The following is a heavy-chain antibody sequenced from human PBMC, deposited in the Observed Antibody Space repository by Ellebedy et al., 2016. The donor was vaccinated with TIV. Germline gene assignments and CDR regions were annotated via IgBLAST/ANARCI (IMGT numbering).Heavy chain of an antibody. CDR1: GFIFKNFL. V-gene: IGHV3-74*01. Sequence: PGGSLRLSCGASGFIFKNFLMYWVRQAPGKGPEWDSRINNDGSGTNYADSVKGRFTISRDNAKNTLYLDMNSLRVEDTAVYYCARGPVTADFWGQGTLVIVSS. CDR2: INNDGSGT. J-gene: IGHJ4*02. CDR3: ARGPVTADF. D-gene: IGHD2-21*02.